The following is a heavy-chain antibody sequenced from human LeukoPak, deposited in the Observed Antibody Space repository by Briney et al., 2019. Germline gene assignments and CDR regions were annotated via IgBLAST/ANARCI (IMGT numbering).Heavy chain of an antibody. Sequence: GRSLRLSCTASGFTFGDYAMSWVRQAPGEGLEWVGFIRSKAYGGTTEYAASVKGRFTISRDDSKSIAYLQMNSLKTEDTAVYYCTRGRGYSGYDLGYWGQGTLVTVSS. D-gene: IGHD5-12*01. CDR1: GFTFGDYA. V-gene: IGHV3-49*04. CDR3: TRGRGYSGYDLGY. J-gene: IGHJ4*02. CDR2: IRSKAYGGTT.